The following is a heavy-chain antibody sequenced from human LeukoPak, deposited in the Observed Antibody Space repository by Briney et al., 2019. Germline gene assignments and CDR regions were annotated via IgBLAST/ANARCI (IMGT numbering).Heavy chain of an antibody. Sequence: ASVKASCKASGYTFTSYGISWVRQAPGQGLEWMGWISAYNGNTNYAQKLQGRVTMTTDTSTSTAYMELRSLRSDDTAVYYCARALITMIVVVTCFDYWGQGTLVTVSS. D-gene: IGHD3-22*01. V-gene: IGHV1-18*01. CDR3: ARALITMIVVVTCFDY. CDR2: ISAYNGNT. CDR1: GYTFTSYG. J-gene: IGHJ4*02.